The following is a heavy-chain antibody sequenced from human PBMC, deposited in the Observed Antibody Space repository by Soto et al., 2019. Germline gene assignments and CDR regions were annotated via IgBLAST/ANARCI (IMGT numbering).Heavy chain of an antibody. Sequence: QITLKESGPTRVKPTQTLALTCTFSGFSLTTSGVGVGWIRKTPGKALEWLAVIYWDDDKRYNPSLKNRLTITKATSKNQLVLIMADMDTVATATYFCAHRGYMYGIGDNGYFDYWGQGTLVTVSS. CDR3: AHRGYMYGIGDNGYFDY. D-gene: IGHD5-18*01. CDR2: IYWDDDK. J-gene: IGHJ4*02. CDR1: GFSLTTSGVG. V-gene: IGHV2-5*02.